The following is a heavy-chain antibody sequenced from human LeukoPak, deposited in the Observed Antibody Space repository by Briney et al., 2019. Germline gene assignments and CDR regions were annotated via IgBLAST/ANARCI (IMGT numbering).Heavy chain of an antibody. D-gene: IGHD6-19*01. V-gene: IGHV1-18*01. J-gene: IGHJ4*02. Sequence: DSVKLSCTASGYNFTNVAITWVRRAPGQGLEWMGWISRYNGSTRYAQTFQGRFAMSTDTSTNTAYMELKGLRFNDAAVYYCARAGPGSGWYFDYWGQGNLVTVSS. CDR2: ISRYNGST. CDR1: GYNFTNVA. CDR3: ARAGPGSGWYFDY.